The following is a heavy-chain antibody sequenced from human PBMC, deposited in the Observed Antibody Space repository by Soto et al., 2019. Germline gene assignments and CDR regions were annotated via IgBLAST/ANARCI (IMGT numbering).Heavy chain of an antibody. CDR1: GGTFSSYA. J-gene: IGHJ6*02. Sequence: SVKVSCKASGGTFSSYAISWVRQAPGQGLEWMGGIIPIFGTANYAQKFQGRVTITADESTSTAYIELSSLRSEDTAVYYCARDRRVTTLNYYYYGMDVWGQGATVTVSS. V-gene: IGHV1-69*13. D-gene: IGHD4-4*01. CDR3: ARDRRVTTLNYYYYGMDV. CDR2: IIPIFGTA.